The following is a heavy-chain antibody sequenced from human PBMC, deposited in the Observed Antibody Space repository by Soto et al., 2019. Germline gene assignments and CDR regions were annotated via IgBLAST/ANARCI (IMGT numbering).Heavy chain of an antibody. Sequence: SETLSLTCSVSGDSISSYYLSWIRQSAGKGLEWIGRTYITGDTNYNPSLKSRVTMSLDTSKNQLSLKLRSVTAADTAVYYCAREYTEIVDGPTPFYFDYWGQGTPVTVYS. V-gene: IGHV4-4*07. CDR2: TYITGDT. J-gene: IGHJ4*02. CDR1: GDSISSYY. CDR3: AREYTEIVDGPTPFYFDY. D-gene: IGHD6-19*01.